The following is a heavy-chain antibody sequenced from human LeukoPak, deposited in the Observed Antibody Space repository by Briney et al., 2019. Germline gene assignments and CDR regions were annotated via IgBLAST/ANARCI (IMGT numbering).Heavy chain of an antibody. Sequence: PGGSLRLSCAASGFSFSSYSINWVRQAPGKGLEWVSSISSSSSYIYYADSVKGRFTISRDNAKNSLYLQMNSLRAEDTAVYYCARERGEYCSGGSCYRAGEFDYWGQGTLVTVSS. D-gene: IGHD2-15*01. J-gene: IGHJ4*02. CDR2: ISSSSSYI. CDR3: ARERGEYCSGGSCYRAGEFDY. CDR1: GFSFSSYS. V-gene: IGHV3-21*01.